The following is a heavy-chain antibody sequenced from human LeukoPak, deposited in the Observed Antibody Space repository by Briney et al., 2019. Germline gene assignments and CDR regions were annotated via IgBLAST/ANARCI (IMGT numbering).Heavy chain of an antibody. V-gene: IGHV3-23*01. CDR3: ATYRQVLLPFES. J-gene: IGHJ4*02. CDR2: IFPSGGEI. CDR1: GFTFSTFA. D-gene: IGHD2-8*02. Sequence: GGSLRLSCAASGFTFSTFAMIWVRQTPGKGLEWVSSIFPSGGEIHYADSVRGRFTISRDNSKSTLSLQMNSLRAEDTAIYYCATYRQVLLPFESWGQGTLVTVSS.